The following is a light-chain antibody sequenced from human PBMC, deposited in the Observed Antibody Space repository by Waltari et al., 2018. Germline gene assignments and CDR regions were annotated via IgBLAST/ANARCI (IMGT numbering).Light chain of an antibody. Sequence: SYELTQSPSVSLSPGQTARITCSGDALPKNYAYWYQKKPGQAPVLIIFKDRERPSGIPERFSGSTSGRTVTLTITGVQAEDEADYYCLSPETRGSWVFGGGTKLTVL. CDR3: LSPETRGSWV. CDR2: KDR. CDR1: ALPKNY. J-gene: IGLJ2*01. V-gene: IGLV3-25*03.